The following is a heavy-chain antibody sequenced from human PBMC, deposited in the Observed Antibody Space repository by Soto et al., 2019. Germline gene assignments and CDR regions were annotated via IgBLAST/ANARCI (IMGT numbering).Heavy chain of an antibody. V-gene: IGHV3-23*01. J-gene: IGHJ4*02. D-gene: IGHD3-22*01. CDR3: ASGGHYDSSGYYAD. CDR2: VTYSGTTT. Sequence: LRLSCAASGFTFSAYTMSWVRQAPGKGLEWVSSVTYSGTTTYYADSVKGRFTISRDSSKNTLYLQMNSLRAEDTAVYYCASGGHYDSSGYYADWGQGTLVTVSS. CDR1: GFTFSAYT.